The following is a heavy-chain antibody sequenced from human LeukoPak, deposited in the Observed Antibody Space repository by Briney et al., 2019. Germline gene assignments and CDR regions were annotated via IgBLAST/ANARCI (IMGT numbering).Heavy chain of an antibody. V-gene: IGHV3-21*01. D-gene: IGHD3-10*01. Sequence: PGGSLRLSCAASGFTFSSYSMNWVRQAPGKGLEWVSSISSSSSYIYYADSVKGRFTISRDNAKNSLYLQMSSLRAEDTAVYYCASPYGSGLDYWGQGTLVTVSS. CDR3: ASPYGSGLDY. J-gene: IGHJ4*02. CDR2: ISSSSSYI. CDR1: GFTFSSYS.